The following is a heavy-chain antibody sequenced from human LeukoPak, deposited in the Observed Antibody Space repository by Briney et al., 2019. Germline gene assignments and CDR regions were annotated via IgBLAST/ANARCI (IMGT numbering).Heavy chain of an antibody. J-gene: IGHJ5*02. CDR3: ARDPGGYSASGWFDP. CDR2: IYYSGST. V-gene: IGHV4-39*02. D-gene: IGHD2-21*01. CDR1: GGSISSSSYY. Sequence: PSETLSLTCTVSGGSISSSSYYWGWIRQPPGKGLEWIGSIYYSGSTYYNPSLKSRVTISVDTSKNQFSLKLSSVTAADTAVYYCARDPGGYSASGWFDPWGQGTLVTVSS.